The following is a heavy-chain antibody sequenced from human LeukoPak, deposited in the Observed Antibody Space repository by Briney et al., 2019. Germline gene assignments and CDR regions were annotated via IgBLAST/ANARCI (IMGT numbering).Heavy chain of an antibody. CDR2: IYYSGST. CDR1: GGSISSGDYY. V-gene: IGHV4-30-4*08. CDR3: ARGTYDFWSGYSRYYYYYMDV. Sequence: TSETLSLTCTVSGGSISSGDYYWSWIRQPQGKGLEGIGYIYYSGSTYYNPSLKSRVTISVDTSKNQFSLKLSSVTAADTAVYYCARGTYDFWSGYSRYYYYYMDVWGKGTTVTVSS. D-gene: IGHD3-3*01. J-gene: IGHJ6*03.